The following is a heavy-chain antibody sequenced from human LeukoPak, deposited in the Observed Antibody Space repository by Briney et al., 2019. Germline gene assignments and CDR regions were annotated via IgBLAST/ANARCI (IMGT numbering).Heavy chain of an antibody. CDR2: ISAYNGNT. D-gene: IGHD2-2*01. Sequence: ASVKVSCKASGYTFTSYGISWVRQAPGQGLEWMGWISAYNGNTNYAQKLQGRVTMTTDTSTSTAYMELRSLRSDDTAVYYCARPHYCSSTSCSLNWFDPWGQGTLVTVSS. V-gene: IGHV1-18*01. CDR3: ARPHYCSSTSCSLNWFDP. CDR1: GYTFTSYG. J-gene: IGHJ5*02.